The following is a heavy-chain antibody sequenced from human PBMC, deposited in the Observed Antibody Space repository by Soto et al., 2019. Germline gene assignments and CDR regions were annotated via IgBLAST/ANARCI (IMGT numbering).Heavy chain of an antibody. CDR1: GGSISSGGYY. Sequence: KPSETLSLTCTVSGGSISSGGYYWSWIRQHPGKGLEWIGYIYYSGSTYYNPSLKSRVTISVDTSKNQFSLKLSSVTAADTAVYYCEREASTDWFDPWGQGTLVTVSS. CDR2: IYYSGST. CDR3: EREASTDWFDP. V-gene: IGHV4-31*03. J-gene: IGHJ5*02.